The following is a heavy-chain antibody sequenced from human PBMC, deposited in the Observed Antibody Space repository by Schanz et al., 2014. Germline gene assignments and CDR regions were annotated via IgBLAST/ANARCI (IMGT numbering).Heavy chain of an antibody. CDR1: GFTFNNFG. J-gene: IGHJ4*02. CDR2: ITGGSTTYT. D-gene: IGHD6-13*01. Sequence: EVQLVESGGGLVKPGGSLRLSCAASGFTFNNFGMNWVRQAPGKGLEWVSCITGGSTTYTYYADSVRGRFTISRDNAKSSVYLQMNSLRAEDTAVYYCARGYSNIWSPMAYWGQGTLVAVSS. V-gene: IGHV3-21*01. CDR3: ARGYSNIWSPMAY.